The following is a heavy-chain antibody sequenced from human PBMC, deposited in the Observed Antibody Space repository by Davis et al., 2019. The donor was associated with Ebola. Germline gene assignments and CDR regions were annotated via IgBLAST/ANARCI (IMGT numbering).Heavy chain of an antibody. CDR1: GYKFTDSW. Sequence: PGGSLRLSCKTSGYKFTDSWIGWVRQMPGKGLEWMGVIFPGDSDTTYSPSFQGQVTFSVDKSATTAYLHWSSLKASDTAMYYCATYSGAYFDYWGQGTLVTVSA. D-gene: IGHD1-26*01. J-gene: IGHJ4*02. CDR2: IFPGDSDT. CDR3: ATYSGAYFDY. V-gene: IGHV5-51*01.